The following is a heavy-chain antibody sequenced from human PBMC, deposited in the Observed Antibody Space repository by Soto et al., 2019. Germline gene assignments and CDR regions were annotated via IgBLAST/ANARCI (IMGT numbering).Heavy chain of an antibody. J-gene: IGHJ4*02. D-gene: IGHD5-12*01. CDR2: IYYSGST. Sequence: QLQLQESGPGLVKPSETLSLTCTVSGGSISSSSYYWGWIRQPPGKGLEWIGSIYYSGSTYYNPSLKSRVTISVDTSKNQFSLKLSSVTAADTAVHYCARLRSDGYNFADYWGQGTLVTVSS. CDR1: GGSISSSSYY. V-gene: IGHV4-39*01. CDR3: ARLRSDGYNFADY.